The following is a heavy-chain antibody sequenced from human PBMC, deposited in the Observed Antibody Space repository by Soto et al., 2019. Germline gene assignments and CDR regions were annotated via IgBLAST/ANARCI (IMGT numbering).Heavy chain of an antibody. D-gene: IGHD7-27*01. CDR1: GVSISSSNW. Sequence: SETQSVISAVSGVSISSSNWWSRVRQPPGKGLEWIGEIYHSGSTNYNPSLKSRVTISVDKSKNQFSLKLSSVTAVDTAVYYCARFWGAVPVWGQGTMVTVSS. J-gene: IGHJ3*01. CDR3: ARFWGAVPV. CDR2: IYHSGST. V-gene: IGHV4-4*02.